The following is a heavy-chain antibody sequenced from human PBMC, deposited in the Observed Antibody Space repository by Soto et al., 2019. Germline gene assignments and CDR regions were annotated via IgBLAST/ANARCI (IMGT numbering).Heavy chain of an antibody. CDR1: GFSFSGYA. V-gene: IGHV3-23*01. D-gene: IGHD6-6*01. Sequence: EAQLLESGGGLVQPGGSLRLSCVASGFSFSGYAMSWVRQAPGKGLVWVSSITGTGVSIYYADSVRGRFTISRDNSKNSLYLQMSSLRAEDTARYYCAKDSIPYSSSYDLDHWGRGALVTVSS. CDR2: ITGTGVSI. J-gene: IGHJ4*02. CDR3: AKDSIPYSSSYDLDH.